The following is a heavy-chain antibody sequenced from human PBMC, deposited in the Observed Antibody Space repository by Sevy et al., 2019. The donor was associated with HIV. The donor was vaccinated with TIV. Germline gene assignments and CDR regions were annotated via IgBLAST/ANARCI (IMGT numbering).Heavy chain of an antibody. Sequence: GGSLRLSCAASGFTFSSYEMNWVRQAPGKGLEWVSYITNSGSADYYSDAVRGRFTISGDNTKNFLYLQMNSLRAEETALYYCARDLPPSATTVAHFDYWGRGTLVTVSS. V-gene: IGHV3-48*03. J-gene: IGHJ4*02. CDR2: ITNSGSAD. CDR1: GFTFSSYE. D-gene: IGHD4-17*01. CDR3: ARDLPPSATTVAHFDY.